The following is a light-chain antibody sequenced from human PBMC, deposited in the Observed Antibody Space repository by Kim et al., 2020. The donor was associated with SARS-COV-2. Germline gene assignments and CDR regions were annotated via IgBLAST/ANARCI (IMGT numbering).Light chain of an antibody. CDR3: NSRGSNDNVL. J-gene: IGLJ2*01. Sequence: VPLGQTVRITCLRYSLRSYYATWYQQTPGQAPIVVLYGKNNRPSGIPDRFSGSSSGDTASLTITGTQAGDEADYYCNSRGSNDNVLFGGGTKLTVL. V-gene: IGLV3-19*01. CDR1: SLRSYY. CDR2: GKN.